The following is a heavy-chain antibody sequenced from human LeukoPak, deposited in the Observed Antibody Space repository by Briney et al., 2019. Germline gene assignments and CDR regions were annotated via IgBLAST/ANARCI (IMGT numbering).Heavy chain of an antibody. CDR1: GGSISSYY. D-gene: IGHD4-17*01. J-gene: IGHJ4*02. Sequence: SETLSLTCSVSGGSISSYYWTWIRQPAGKGLEWIGRIYTSGSTTYNPSLKSRVTMSLDTSKNQFSLKLSSVTAADTAVYYCARGGDYHPYDYWGQGTLVTVSS. CDR2: IYTSGST. CDR3: ARGGDYHPYDY. V-gene: IGHV4-4*07.